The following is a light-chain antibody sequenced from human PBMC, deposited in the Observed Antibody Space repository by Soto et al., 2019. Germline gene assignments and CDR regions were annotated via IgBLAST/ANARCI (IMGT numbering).Light chain of an antibody. V-gene: IGLV2-18*02. CDR3: SSYTSSSTVV. Sequence: QSALTQPPSVSGSPGQSVTISCTGTSSDVGSYNRVSWYQQPPGTAPKLMIYEVSNRPSGVPDRFSWSKSGNTASLTISGLQAEDEADYYCSSYTSSSTVVFGGGTKVTVL. CDR1: SSDVGSYNR. CDR2: EVS. J-gene: IGLJ2*01.